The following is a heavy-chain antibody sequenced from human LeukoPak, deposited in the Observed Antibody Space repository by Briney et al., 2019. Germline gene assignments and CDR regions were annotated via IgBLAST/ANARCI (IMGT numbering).Heavy chain of an antibody. CDR2: INPNSGGT. Sequence: GASVKLSCKASGYTFTGYYMHWVRQAPGHGLEWMGRINPNSGGTNYAQKFQGRVTMTRDTSTSTAYMELSRLRSDDTAVYYCARSGSGSYYDVDFWGQGTLVTVSS. V-gene: IGHV1-2*06. D-gene: IGHD1-26*01. J-gene: IGHJ4*02. CDR1: GYTFTGYY. CDR3: ARSGSGSYYDVDF.